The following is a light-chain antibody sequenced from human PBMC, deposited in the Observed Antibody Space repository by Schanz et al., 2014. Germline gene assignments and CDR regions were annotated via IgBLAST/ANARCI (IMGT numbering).Light chain of an antibody. Sequence: EIVLTQSPGTLSLSPGERATLSCRASQSVSSSYLAWYQQKPGQAPRLLIYGASSRATGIPDRFSGSGSGTEFTLTISSLQSEDFAVYFCQHYNNWPPLMYTFGQGTKLEMK. CDR1: QSVSSSY. CDR3: QHYNNWPPLMYT. V-gene: IGKV3-20*01. CDR2: GAS. J-gene: IGKJ2*01.